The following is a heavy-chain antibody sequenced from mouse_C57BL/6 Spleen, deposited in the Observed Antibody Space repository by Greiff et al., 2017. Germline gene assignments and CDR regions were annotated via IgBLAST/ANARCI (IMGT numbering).Heavy chain of an antibody. Sequence: QVQLKESGPGLVAPSQSLSITCTVSGFSLTSYGVHWIRQPPGKGLEWLVVIWSDGITTYNSAIKSRLGINKDNSRSQVFLKMHSLQTDDTAMYYCATSSNYGGVAYWGQGTLVTVSA. CDR3: ATSSNYGGVAY. CDR1: GFSLTSYG. V-gene: IGHV2-6*03. D-gene: IGHD2-5*01. CDR2: IWSDGIT. J-gene: IGHJ3*01.